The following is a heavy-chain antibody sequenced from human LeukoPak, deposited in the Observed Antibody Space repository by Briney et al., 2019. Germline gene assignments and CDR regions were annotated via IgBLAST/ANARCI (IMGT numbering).Heavy chain of an antibody. CDR3: ASSGYDFWSGYSIDY. J-gene: IGHJ4*02. CDR1: VGSISSYY. D-gene: IGHD3-3*01. V-gene: IGHV4-59*08. Sequence: SETLSLTCTVSVGSISSYYWSWIRQPPGKGLEWIGYIYYSGSTNYNPSLKSRVTISVDTSKNQFSLKLSSVTAADTAVYYCASSGYDFWSGYSIDYWGQGTLVTVSS. CDR2: IYYSGST.